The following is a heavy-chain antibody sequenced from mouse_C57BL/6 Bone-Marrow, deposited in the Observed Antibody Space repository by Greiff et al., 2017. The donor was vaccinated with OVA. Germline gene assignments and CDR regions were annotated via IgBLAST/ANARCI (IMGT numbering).Heavy chain of an antibody. Sequence: QVQLQQSGPGLVQPSQSLSITCTVSGFSLTSYGVHWVRQSPGKGLEWLGVIWSGGSTDYYAAFISRTSISKDNSKSQVFFKMNSLQADDAAIYYCASITGTWGCAYWGQGTLVTVSA. CDR3: ASITGTWGCAY. V-gene: IGHV2-2*01. J-gene: IGHJ3*01. CDR1: GFSLTSYG. CDR2: IWSGGST. D-gene: IGHD4-1*01.